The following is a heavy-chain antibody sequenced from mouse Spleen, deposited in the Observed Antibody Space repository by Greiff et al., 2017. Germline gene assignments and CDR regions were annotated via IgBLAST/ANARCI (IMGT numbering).Heavy chain of an antibody. CDR3: AREKGNGGFAY. V-gene: IGHV1-66*01. CDR2: IYPGSGNT. J-gene: IGHJ3*01. D-gene: IGHD2-1*01. Sequence: VQLQQSGPELVKPGASVKISCKASGYSFTSYYIHWVKQRPGQGLEWIGWIYPGSGNTKYNEKFKGKATLTADTSSSIAYMQLSSLTSEDSAVYYCAREKGNGGFAYWGQGTLVTVSA. CDR1: GYSFTSYY.